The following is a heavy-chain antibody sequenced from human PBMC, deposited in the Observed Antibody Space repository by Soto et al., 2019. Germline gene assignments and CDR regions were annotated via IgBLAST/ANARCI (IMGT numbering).Heavy chain of an antibody. CDR2: IKSKTDGGTT. CDR1: GFTFSNAW. CDR3: TTDRTFKYGDYYYGMDV. J-gene: IGHJ6*02. Sequence: GGSLRLSCAASGFTFSNAWMSWVRQAPGKGLEWVGRIKSKTDGGTTDYAAPVKGRFTISRDDSKNTLYLQMNSLKTEDTAVYYCTTDRTFKYGDYYYGMDVWGQGTTVTVSS. V-gene: IGHV3-15*01. D-gene: IGHD4-17*01.